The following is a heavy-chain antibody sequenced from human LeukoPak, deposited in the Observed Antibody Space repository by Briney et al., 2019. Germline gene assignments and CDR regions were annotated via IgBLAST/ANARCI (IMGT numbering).Heavy chain of an antibody. CDR3: ARERALHGWTSAHLDY. V-gene: IGHV3-30-3*01. J-gene: IGHJ4*02. Sequence: GGSLRLSCAVSGFTFNNFAIHWARQAPGKGLEWVAVISNDGNTKHYADSVKGRFTVSRDNSKNTLYLQLNGLRRDDAALYFCARERALHGWTSAHLDYWGQGTLVTVSS. CDR2: ISNDGNTK. CDR1: GFTFNNFA. D-gene: IGHD6-19*01.